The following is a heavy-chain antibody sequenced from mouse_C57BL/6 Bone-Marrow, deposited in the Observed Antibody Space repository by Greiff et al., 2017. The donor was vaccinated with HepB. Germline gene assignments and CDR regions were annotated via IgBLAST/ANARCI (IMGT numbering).Heavy chain of an antibody. Sequence: EVQLQQSGPELVKPGASVKISCKASGYTFTDYYMNWVKQSHGKSLEWIGDINPNNGGTSYNQKFKGKATLTVDKSSSTAYMELSSLTSEDSAVYYCARGMMVRYAMDYWGQGTSVTVSS. CDR3: ARGMMVRYAMDY. V-gene: IGHV1-26*01. CDR1: GYTFTDYY. J-gene: IGHJ4*01. CDR2: INPNNGGT. D-gene: IGHD2-3*01.